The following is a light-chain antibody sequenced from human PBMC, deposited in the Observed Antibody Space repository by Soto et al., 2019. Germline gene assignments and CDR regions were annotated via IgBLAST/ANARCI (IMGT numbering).Light chain of an antibody. J-gene: IGLJ2*01. V-gene: IGLV7-46*01. CDR3: FLSYSGALVV. CDR1: TGAVTSGHY. CDR2: DTS. Sequence: QTVVTQEPSLTVSPGGTVTLTCGSSTGAVTSGHYPYWFQQKPGQAPRTLIYDTSNKHSWTPARFSGSLLGGKAALTLSGAQPEDEAEYYCFLSYSGALVVFGGGTKLTVL.